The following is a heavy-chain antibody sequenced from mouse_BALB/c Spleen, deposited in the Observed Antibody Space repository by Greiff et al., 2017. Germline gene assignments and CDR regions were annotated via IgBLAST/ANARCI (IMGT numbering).Heavy chain of an antibody. Sequence: QVQLQQSGPELVKPGASVRISCKASGYTFTSYYIHWVKQRPGQGLEWIGWIYPGNVNTKYNEKFKGKATLTADKSSSTAYMQLSSLTSEDSAVYFCARSALYAMDYWGQGTSVTVSS. V-gene: IGHV1S56*01. CDR1: GYTFTSYY. CDR2: IYPGNVNT. J-gene: IGHJ4*01. CDR3: ARSALYAMDY.